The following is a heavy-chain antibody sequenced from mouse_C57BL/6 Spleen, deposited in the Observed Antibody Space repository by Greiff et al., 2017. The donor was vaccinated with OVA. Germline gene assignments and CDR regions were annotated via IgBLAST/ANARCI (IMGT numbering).Heavy chain of an antibody. CDR3: ARERLGRGGYDFDY. CDR1: GYSFTDYN. J-gene: IGHJ2*01. V-gene: IGHV1-39*01. Sequence: VQLKESGPELVKPGASVKISCKASGYSFTDYNMNWVKQSNGKSLEWIGVINPNYGTTSYNQKFKGKATLTVDQSSSTAYIQLNSLTSEDSAVYYFARERLGRGGYDFDYWGQGTTRTVSS. D-gene: IGHD4-1*01. CDR2: INPNYGTT.